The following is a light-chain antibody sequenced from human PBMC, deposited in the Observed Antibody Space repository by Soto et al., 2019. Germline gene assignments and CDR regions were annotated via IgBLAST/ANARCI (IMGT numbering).Light chain of an antibody. CDR2: WAS. V-gene: IGKV4-1*01. Sequence: DIVMTQSPDSLAVSLGERATINCKSSQSVVYSSNNKNYLTWYQQKPGQPPKLLIYWASTRESGVPDRFSGSGSGTDFTLTINSLQAEDVAVYYCQQFYGTPHTFGQGTKLEIK. CDR1: QSVVYSSNNKNY. CDR3: QQFYGTPHT. J-gene: IGKJ2*01.